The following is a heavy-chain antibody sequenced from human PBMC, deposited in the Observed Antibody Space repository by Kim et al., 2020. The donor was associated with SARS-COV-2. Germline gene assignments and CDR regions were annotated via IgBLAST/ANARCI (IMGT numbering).Heavy chain of an antibody. J-gene: IGHJ5*02. Sequence: SETLSLTCTVSGGSISSSRYYWGWIRQPPGKGLESIGSTYYSGSTYHNPSLKSRVTISVDTSKNQFSLKLSSVTAADTAVYYCARHPTSLYYYGSGSYYHLGQGTLGSVSS. V-gene: IGHV4-39*01. CDR2: TYYSGST. D-gene: IGHD3-10*01. CDR1: GGSISSSRYY. CDR3: ARHPTSLYYYGSGSYYH.